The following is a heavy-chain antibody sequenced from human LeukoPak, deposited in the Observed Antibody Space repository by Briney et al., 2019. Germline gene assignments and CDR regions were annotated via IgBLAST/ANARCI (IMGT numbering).Heavy chain of an antibody. CDR2: ISSSGSTI. CDR1: GFTFSSYE. D-gene: IGHD2-21*02. V-gene: IGHV3-48*03. Sequence: PGGSLRLSCAASGFTFSSYEMNWVRQAPGKGLEWVSYISSSGSTIYYADSVKGRSTISRDNAKNSLYLQMNSLRAEDTAVYYCARLGHCGGDRYIEDPARDDAFDIWGQGTMVTVSS. J-gene: IGHJ3*02. CDR3: ARLGHCGGDRYIEDPARDDAFDI.